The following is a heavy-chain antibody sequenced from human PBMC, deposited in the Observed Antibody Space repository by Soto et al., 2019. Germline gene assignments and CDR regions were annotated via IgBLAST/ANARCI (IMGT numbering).Heavy chain of an antibody. CDR2: MNPNSGNT. D-gene: IGHD5-18*01. CDR1: RYTFTSYA. V-gene: IGHV1-8*01. J-gene: IGHJ4*02. CDR3: ARERSYGLDY. Sequence: GASVKVSCKASRYTFTSYAINWVRQATGQGLEWMGWMNPNSGNTVYAQKFQGRVTMTRNTSISTAYMELSSLRSEDTAVYYCARERSYGLDYWGQGTLVTVSS.